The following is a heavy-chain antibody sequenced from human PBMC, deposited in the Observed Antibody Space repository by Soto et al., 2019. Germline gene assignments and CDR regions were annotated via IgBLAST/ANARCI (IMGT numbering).Heavy chain of an antibody. CDR3: ARAYSGRLPRRADYYYAMDV. CDR1: GFSFSTYD. D-gene: IGHD2-15*01. V-gene: IGHV3-13*05. CDR2: ISSADDP. J-gene: IGHJ6*02. Sequence: PGGSLRLSCAASGFSFSTYDMHWVRQVSGKGLEWVSAISSADDPYYLGSVKGRFTISRENAKNSLYLQMNSLRAGDTAVYYCARAYSGRLPRRADYYYAMDVWGLGTTVTVSS.